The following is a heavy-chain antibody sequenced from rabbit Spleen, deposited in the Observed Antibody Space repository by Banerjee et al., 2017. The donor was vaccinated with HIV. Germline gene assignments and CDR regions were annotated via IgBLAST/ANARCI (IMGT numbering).Heavy chain of an antibody. CDR2: IDPVFGSA. CDR1: GFSFSSSDW. CDR3: ARGGGL. Sequence: QSLEESGGDLVKPGASLTLTCTASGFSFSSSDWIYWVRQAPGKGLEWIGYIDPVFGSAYYASWVNGRFSISRENTQNTVSLQLNSLTAADTATYFCARGGGLWGPGTLVTVS. J-gene: IGHJ4*01. V-gene: IGHV1S40*01.